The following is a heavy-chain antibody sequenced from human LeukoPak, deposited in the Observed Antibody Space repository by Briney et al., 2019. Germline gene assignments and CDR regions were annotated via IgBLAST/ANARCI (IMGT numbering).Heavy chain of an antibody. CDR1: GGSISSSSYY. D-gene: IGHD4-17*01. CDR3: ARTLSDYGDYYFDY. V-gene: IGHV4-39*07. Sequence: SETLSLTCTVSGGSISSSSYYWGWIRQPPGKGLEWIGSIYYSGSTYYNPSLKSRVTISVDTSKNQFSLKLSSVTAADTAVYYCARTLSDYGDYYFDYWGQGTLVTVSS. J-gene: IGHJ4*02. CDR2: IYYSGST.